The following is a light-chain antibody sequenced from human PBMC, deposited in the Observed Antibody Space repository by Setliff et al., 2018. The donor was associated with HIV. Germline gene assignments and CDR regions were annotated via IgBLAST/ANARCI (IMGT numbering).Light chain of an antibody. CDR3: TSYTTSSSPYV. CDR1: RSDVGGYDY. CDR2: NVN. J-gene: IGLJ1*01. Sequence: ALTQPASVSGSPGQSITISCTGTRSDVGGYDYVSWYQHHPGKAPKLIIYNVNKRPSGVSNRLPGSKSGNTASLTISGLQAEDEADYYCTSYTTSSSPYVFGTGTKVTVL. V-gene: IGLV2-14*03.